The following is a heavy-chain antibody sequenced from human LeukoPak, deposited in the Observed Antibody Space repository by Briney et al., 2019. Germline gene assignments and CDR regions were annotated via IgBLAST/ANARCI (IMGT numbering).Heavy chain of an antibody. CDR2: ISAYNGNT. CDR3: ARGGYYYDSSGPFWFDP. J-gene: IGHJ5*02. V-gene: IGHV1-18*04. Sequence: ASVKVSCKASGYTFTGYYMHWVRQAPGQGLEWMGWISAYNGNTNYAQKLQGRVTMTTDTSTSTAYMELRSLRSDDTAVYYCARGGYYYDSSGPFWFDPWGQGTLVTVSS. CDR1: GYTFTGYY. D-gene: IGHD3-22*01.